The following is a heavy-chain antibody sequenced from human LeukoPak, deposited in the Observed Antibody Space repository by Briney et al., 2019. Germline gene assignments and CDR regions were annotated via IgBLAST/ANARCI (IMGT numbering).Heavy chain of an antibody. Sequence: GGSLRQSCAAPGFTFSSYAMSWGRKAPGKGLECVGRSKSKNDGGTTDYAAPVKGRFTISRDDSKNTLYLQMNSLKTEDTAVYYCTTFNYVWGSRRAFDIWGQGTMVTHSS. CDR1: GFTFSSYA. J-gene: IGHJ3*02. D-gene: IGHD3-16*01. V-gene: IGHV3-15*01. CDR2: SKSKNDGGTT. CDR3: TTFNYVWGSRRAFDI.